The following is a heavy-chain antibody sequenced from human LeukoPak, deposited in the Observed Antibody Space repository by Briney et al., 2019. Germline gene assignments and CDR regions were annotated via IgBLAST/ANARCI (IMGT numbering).Heavy chain of an antibody. J-gene: IGHJ4*02. Sequence: SETLSLTCTVSGGSISSYYWSWIRQPPGKGLEWIGYIYYSGSTNYNPSLKSRVTISVDTSKNQFSLKLSSVTAADTAVYYCARVDLRAAYFDYWGQGTLVTVSS. CDR2: IYYSGST. D-gene: IGHD2-15*01. CDR3: ARVDLRAAYFDY. CDR1: GGSISSYY. V-gene: IGHV4-59*12.